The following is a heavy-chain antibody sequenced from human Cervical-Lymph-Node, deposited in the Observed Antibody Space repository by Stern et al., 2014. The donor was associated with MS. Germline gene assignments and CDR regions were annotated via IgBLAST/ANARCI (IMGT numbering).Heavy chain of an antibody. D-gene: IGHD3-10*01. V-gene: IGHV3-30-3*01. CDR2: VSYDGTQR. CDR3: ARGGRGVGLEY. CDR1: GFTFSTYA. Sequence: VQLVQSGAGVVQPGRSLSLSCVASGFTFSTYAMHWVRQAPGKGLEWVAVVSYDGTQRNSTDSVKARFPISRDNSKNTLYLHMNSLRDEDTAVYFCARGGRGVGLEYWGQGALVTVSS. J-gene: IGHJ4*02.